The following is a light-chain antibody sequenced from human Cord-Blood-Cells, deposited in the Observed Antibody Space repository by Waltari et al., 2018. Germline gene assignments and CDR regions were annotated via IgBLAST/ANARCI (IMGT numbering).Light chain of an antibody. V-gene: IGKV3-20*01. CDR1: QSVSSSY. CDR2: GAS. Sequence: EIVLTQSPGTLSLSPGERATLSCRASQSVSSSYVAWYQQKPGQAPRLLIYGASSRATGMPDRFSGSGSGTDFTLTISRLEPEDFAVYYCQQYGSSRTFGQGTKVEIK. CDR3: QQYGSSRT. J-gene: IGKJ1*01.